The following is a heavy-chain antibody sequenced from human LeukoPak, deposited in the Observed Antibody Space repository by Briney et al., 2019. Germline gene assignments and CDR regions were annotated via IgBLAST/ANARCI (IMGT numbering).Heavy chain of an antibody. J-gene: IGHJ3*01. CDR2: IRYDGSNK. CDR3: AREIGENPPSELSF. D-gene: IGHD1-26*01. CDR1: GFTFSSYG. Sequence: GGSLRLSCAASGFTFSSYGMHWVRQAPGKGLEWVAFIRYDGSNKYYADSVKGRFTISRDNSKNTLYLQMNSLRAEDTAVYYCAREIGENPPSELSFWGQGTMVTVSS. V-gene: IGHV3-30*02.